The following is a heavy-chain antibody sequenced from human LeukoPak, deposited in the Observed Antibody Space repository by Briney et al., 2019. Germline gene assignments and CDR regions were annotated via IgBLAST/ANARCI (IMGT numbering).Heavy chain of an antibody. CDR3: AKKAQYNGNYPLDY. V-gene: IGHV3-33*06. D-gene: IGHD1-26*01. CDR1: GFTFSSYG. CDR2: IWYDGSNK. J-gene: IGHJ4*02. Sequence: PGRSLRLSCAASGFTFSSYGMHWVRQAPGKGLEWVAVIWYDGSNKYYADSVKGRFTISRDNSKNTLYLQMNSLRAEDTALYFCAKKAQYNGNYPLDYWGQGTLVTVSS.